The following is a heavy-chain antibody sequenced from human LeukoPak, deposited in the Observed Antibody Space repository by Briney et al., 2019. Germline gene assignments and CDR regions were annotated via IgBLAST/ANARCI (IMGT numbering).Heavy chain of an antibody. Sequence: GGSLRLSCAAPGFTFSTYSMNWVRQAPGKGLEWVSYISSSSTTIYYADSVKGRFTISRDNSKNTLYLQMNSLRAEDTAVYYCAKGPAPRLGEFSYHALVDYWGQGTLVTVSS. D-gene: IGHD3-16*02. CDR2: ISSSSTTI. CDR3: AKGPAPRLGEFSYHALVDY. CDR1: GFTFSTYS. J-gene: IGHJ4*02. V-gene: IGHV3-48*01.